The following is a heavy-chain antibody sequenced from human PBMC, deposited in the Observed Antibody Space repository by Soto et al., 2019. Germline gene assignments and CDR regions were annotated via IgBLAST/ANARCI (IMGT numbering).Heavy chain of an antibody. D-gene: IGHD3-10*01. J-gene: IGHJ6*02. Sequence: NPSETLSLTCTVSGGSISSSSYYWGWIRQPPGKGLEWIGSIYYSGSTYYNPSLKSRVTISVDTSKNQFSLKLSSVTAADTAVYYCARRVRVRGGMDVWGQGTTVTVSS. CDR1: GGSISSSSYY. CDR3: ARRVRVRGGMDV. V-gene: IGHV4-39*01. CDR2: IYYSGST.